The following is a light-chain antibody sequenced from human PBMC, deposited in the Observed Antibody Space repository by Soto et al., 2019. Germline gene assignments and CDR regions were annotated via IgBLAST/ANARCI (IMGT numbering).Light chain of an antibody. CDR1: QSVSSSY. CDR3: QQRSNWPPTWT. Sequence: ETVLTQSPATLSLSPGERATLSFRASQSVSSSYLAWYQQKPGQAPRLLIYDASNRATGIPARFSGSGSGTDFTLTISSLEPEDFAVYYCQQRSNWPPTWTFGQGTKVDIK. J-gene: IGKJ1*01. V-gene: IGKV3-11*01. CDR2: DAS.